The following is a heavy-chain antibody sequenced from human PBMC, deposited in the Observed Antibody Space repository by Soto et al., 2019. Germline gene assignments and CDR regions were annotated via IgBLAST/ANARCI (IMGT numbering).Heavy chain of an antibody. CDR3: AKTPPDDFWSGYYRAYFDY. CDR2: ISGSGGST. J-gene: IGHJ4*02. CDR1: GFTFSSYA. Sequence: GGSLRLSCAASGFTFSSYAMSWVRQAPGKGLEWVSAISGSGGSTYYADSVKGRFTISRDNSKNTLYLQMNSLRAEDTAVYYCAKTPPDDFWSGYYRAYFDYWGQGTLVTVSS. V-gene: IGHV3-23*01. D-gene: IGHD3-3*01.